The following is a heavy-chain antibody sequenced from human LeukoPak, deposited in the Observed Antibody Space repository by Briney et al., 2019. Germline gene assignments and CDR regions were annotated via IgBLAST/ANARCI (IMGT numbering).Heavy chain of an antibody. V-gene: IGHV3-7*01. Sequence: PGGSLRLSCAVSGFSFSTYAMSWVRQAPGKGLEWVANIKQDGGEEYYVDSVKGRFTISRDNAKSSLYLQMNSLRAEDTAVYYCARGSKTLRYWGQGTLVTVSS. D-gene: IGHD2-21*01. CDR3: ARGSKTLRY. CDR2: IKQDGGEE. J-gene: IGHJ4*02. CDR1: GFSFSTYA.